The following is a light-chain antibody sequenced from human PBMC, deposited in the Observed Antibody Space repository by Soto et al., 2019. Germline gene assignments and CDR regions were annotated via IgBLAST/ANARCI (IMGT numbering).Light chain of an antibody. V-gene: IGKV3-20*01. CDR2: GAS. Sequence: EIAMTHFPATLSLSLDDRATLSCRASQSVSSNLAWYQQKPGQAPRLLIYGASSRATGIPDRFSGSGSGTDFTLTISRLEPEDFAVYYCQQYESSPRTFGQGTKVDIK. CDR1: QSVSSN. CDR3: QQYESSPRT. J-gene: IGKJ1*01.